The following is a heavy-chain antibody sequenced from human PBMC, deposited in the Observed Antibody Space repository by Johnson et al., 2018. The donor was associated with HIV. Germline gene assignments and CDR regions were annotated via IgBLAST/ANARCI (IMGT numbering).Heavy chain of an antibody. CDR3: AREGPSERAGFDI. J-gene: IGHJ3*02. V-gene: IGHV3-13*01. CDR2: IGTAGDT. Sequence: VQLVESGGGLVQPGGSLRLSCAASGFTFSSYDMHWVRQATGKGLEWVSAIGTAGDTYYPGSVKGRFTISRENAKNSLYLQMNSLRADDTAVYYCAREGPSERAGFDIWGQGTKVTVAS. CDR1: GFTFSSYD.